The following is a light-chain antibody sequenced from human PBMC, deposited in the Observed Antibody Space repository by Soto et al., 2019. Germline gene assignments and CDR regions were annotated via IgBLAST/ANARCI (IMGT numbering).Light chain of an antibody. CDR1: SSNIGAGYD. CDR2: GNS. J-gene: IGLJ1*01. Sequence: QSVLTQPPSVSGAPGQRVTISCTGSSSNIGAGYDVHWYQQLPGTAPKLLIYGNSNRPSGVPDRLSGSKSGTSASMAITGLLAEDEADYYCQSYDSSLSGYVFGTGTKVTLL. V-gene: IGLV1-40*01. CDR3: QSYDSSLSGYV.